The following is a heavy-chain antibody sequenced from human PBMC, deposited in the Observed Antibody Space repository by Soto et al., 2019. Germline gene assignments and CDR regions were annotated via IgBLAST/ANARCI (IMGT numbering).Heavy chain of an antibody. CDR3: GTDGDCTNGVCPAYYFDY. Sequence: SVQVSCQASGGTFISYAISWVRQAPGQGLEWMGGIIPIFGTANYAQKFQGRVTITADESTSTAYMELSSLRSEDTAVYYCGTDGDCTNGVCPAYYFDYWGQGTLVTVSS. V-gene: IGHV1-69*13. CDR1: GGTFISYA. CDR2: IIPIFGTA. J-gene: IGHJ4*02. D-gene: IGHD2-8*01.